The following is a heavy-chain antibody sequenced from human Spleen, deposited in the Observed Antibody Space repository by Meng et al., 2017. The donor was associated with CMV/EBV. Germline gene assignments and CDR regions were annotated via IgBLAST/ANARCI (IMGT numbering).Heavy chain of an antibody. CDR3: ARDEGIETFGVIRVYGMDV. CDR1: GFTFSSYE. CDR2: ISSSGSTI. J-gene: IGHJ6*02. Sequence: GESLKISCAASGFTFSSYEMNWVRQAPGKGLEWVSYISSSGSTIYYVDSVKGRFTISRDNAKNSLYLQMNSLRAEDTAVYYCARDEGIETFGVIRVYGMDVWGQGTTVTVSS. D-gene: IGHD3-3*01. V-gene: IGHV3-48*03.